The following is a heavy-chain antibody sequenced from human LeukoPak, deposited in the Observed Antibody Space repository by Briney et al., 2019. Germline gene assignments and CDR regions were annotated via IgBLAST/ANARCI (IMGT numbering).Heavy chain of an antibody. CDR1: GGSFSGYY. CDR3: ASRIQSHYYYYYGMDV. D-gene: IGHD5-18*01. J-gene: IGHJ6*02. Sequence: SETLSLTCAVYGGSFSGYYWSWIRQPPGKGLEWIGEINHSGSTNYNPSLRSRVTISVDTSKNQFSLKLSSVTAADTAVYYCASRIQSHYYYYYGMDVWGQGTTVTVSS. CDR2: INHSGST. V-gene: IGHV4-34*01.